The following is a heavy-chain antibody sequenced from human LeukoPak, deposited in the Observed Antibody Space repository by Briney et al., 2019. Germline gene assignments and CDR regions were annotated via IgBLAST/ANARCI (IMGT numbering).Heavy chain of an antibody. CDR3: AKDKSVDYYGSGSYYSYFDY. V-gene: IGHV3-30-3*01. J-gene: IGHJ4*02. Sequence: PGRSLRLSCAASGFTFSSYAMHWVRQAPGKGLEWVAVISYDGSNKYYADSVKGRFTISRDNSKNTLYLQMNSLRAEDTAVYYCAKDKSVDYYGSGSYYSYFDYWGQGTLVTVSS. D-gene: IGHD3-10*01. CDR2: ISYDGSNK. CDR1: GFTFSSYA.